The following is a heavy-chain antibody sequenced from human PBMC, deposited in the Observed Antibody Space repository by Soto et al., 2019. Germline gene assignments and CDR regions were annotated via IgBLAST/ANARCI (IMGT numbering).Heavy chain of an antibody. CDR1: GFIFSSYW. J-gene: IGHJ5*02. CDR3: AGDVMGRGRDSNWCAP. V-gene: IGHV3-74*01. D-gene: IGHD3-10*01. Sequence: EVQVVESGGGLVQPGGSVRLSCAASGFIFSSYWMHWVRQAPGKGPVWFGRINGDGRNTRYTDSVKGRFTISRDNAKHTLYLQLDSLRAEDTAVYYGAGDVMGRGRDSNWCAPWGQGTVVTVS. CDR2: INGDGRNT.